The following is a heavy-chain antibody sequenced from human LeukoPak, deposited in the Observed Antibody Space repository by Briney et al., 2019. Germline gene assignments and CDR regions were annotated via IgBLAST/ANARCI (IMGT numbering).Heavy chain of an antibody. CDR3: ARGIGIAAAGTGFDP. D-gene: IGHD6-13*01. Sequence: ASVKVSCKASGYTFTGYYMHWVRQAPGRGLEWMGWINPNSGGTNYAQKFQGRVTMTRDTSISTAYMELSRLRSDDTAVYYCARGIGIAAAGTGFDPWGQGTLVTVSS. CDR1: GYTFTGYY. J-gene: IGHJ5*02. CDR2: INPNSGGT. V-gene: IGHV1-2*02.